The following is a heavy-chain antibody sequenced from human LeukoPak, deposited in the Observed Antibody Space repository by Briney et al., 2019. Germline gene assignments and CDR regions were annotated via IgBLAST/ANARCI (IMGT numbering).Heavy chain of an antibody. Sequence: SETLSLTCTVSGGSISSSSYYWGWIRQPPGKGLEWIGYIYHSGSTYYNPSLKSRVTISVDRSKNQFSLKLSSVTAADTAVYYCARDQGYFDYWGQGTLVTVSS. CDR2: IYHSGST. V-gene: IGHV4-39*07. CDR1: GGSISSSSYY. CDR3: ARDQGYFDY. J-gene: IGHJ4*02.